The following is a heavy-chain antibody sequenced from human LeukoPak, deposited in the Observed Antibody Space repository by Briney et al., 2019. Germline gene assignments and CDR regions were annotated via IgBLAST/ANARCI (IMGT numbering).Heavy chain of an antibody. D-gene: IGHD3-22*01. CDR2: IYYSGST. V-gene: IGHV4-39*01. J-gene: IGHJ4*02. CDR1: GGSISSSSYY. Sequence: SETLSLTCTVSGGSISSSSYYWGWIRQPPGKGLEWIGSIYYSGSTYYNPSLKSRVTISVDTSKNQFSLKLSSVTAADTAVYCCASEGSGYYPHWGQGTLVTVSS. CDR3: ASEGSGYYPH.